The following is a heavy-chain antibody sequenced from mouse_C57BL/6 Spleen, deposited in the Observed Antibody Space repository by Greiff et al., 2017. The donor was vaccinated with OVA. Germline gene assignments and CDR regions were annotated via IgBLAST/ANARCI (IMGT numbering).Heavy chain of an antibody. V-gene: IGHV3-6*01. Sequence: EVQLVESGPGLVKPSQSLSLTCSVTGYSITSGYYWNWIRQFPGNKLEWMGYISYDGSNNYNPSLKNRISITRDTSKNQFFLKLNSVTTEDTATYYCARDENYGSIFAYWGQGTLVTVSA. CDR2: ISYDGSN. CDR3: ARDENYGSIFAY. J-gene: IGHJ3*01. D-gene: IGHD1-1*01. CDR1: GYSITSGYY.